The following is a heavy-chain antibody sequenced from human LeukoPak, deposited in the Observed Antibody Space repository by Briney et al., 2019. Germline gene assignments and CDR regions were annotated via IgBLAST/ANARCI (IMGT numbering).Heavy chain of an antibody. J-gene: IGHJ3*02. CDR2: ISYDGSNK. CDR1: GFTFSSYG. V-gene: IGHV3-30*03. Sequence: GGSLRLSCAASGFTFSSYGMHWVRQAPGKGLEWVAVISYDGSNKYYADSVKGRFTISRDNSKNTLYLQMSSLRAEDTAVYYCADAFDIWGQGTMVTVSS. CDR3: ADAFDI.